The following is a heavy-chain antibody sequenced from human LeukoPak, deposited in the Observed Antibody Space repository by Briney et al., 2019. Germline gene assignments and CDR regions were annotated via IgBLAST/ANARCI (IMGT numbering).Heavy chain of an antibody. J-gene: IGHJ4*02. D-gene: IGHD2-21*02. Sequence: ASVKVSCKASGGTFSSYDINWVRQATGQGLEWMGWMNPNSGNTGYAQKFQGRVTMTRNTSISTAYMELSSLRSEDTAVYYCARARRDYCGGDCYLYYFDYWGQGTLVTVSS. CDR2: MNPNSGNT. CDR3: ARARRDYCGGDCYLYYFDY. CDR1: GGTFSSYD. V-gene: IGHV1-8*02.